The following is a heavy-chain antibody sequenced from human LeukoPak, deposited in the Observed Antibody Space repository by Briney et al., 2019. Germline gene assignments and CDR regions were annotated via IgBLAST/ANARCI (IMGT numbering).Heavy chain of an antibody. D-gene: IGHD3-22*01. CDR1: GFTVNNAW. J-gene: IGHJ4*02. CDR3: CCYDGTGLRY. V-gene: IGHV3-15*01. Sequence: GGSLRRYCETAGFTVNNAWRSRIRQAPGEGLQCLGRIKRKTDGGTIDYAAPVKGRFSISRDDSKSTLYLQMNSLQIEDTAVYYCCCYDGTGLRYWGQGTLVTVSS. CDR2: IKRKTDGGTI.